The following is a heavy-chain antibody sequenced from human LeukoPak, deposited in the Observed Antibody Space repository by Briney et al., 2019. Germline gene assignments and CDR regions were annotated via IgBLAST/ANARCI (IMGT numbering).Heavy chain of an antibody. D-gene: IGHD5-18*01. V-gene: IGHV3-64*01. CDR2: ISSNGGST. CDR3: ARVRSGYSYGYDY. CDR1: GFTFSSYS. Sequence: GGSLRLSCAASGFTFSSYSMNWVRQAPGKGLEYVSAISSNGGSTYYANSVKGRFTISRDNSKNTLYLQMGSLRAEDMAVYYCARVRSGYSYGYDYWGQGTLVTVSS. J-gene: IGHJ4*02.